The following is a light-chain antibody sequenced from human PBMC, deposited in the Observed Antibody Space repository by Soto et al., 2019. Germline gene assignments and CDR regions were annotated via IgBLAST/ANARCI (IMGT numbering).Light chain of an antibody. CDR2: DVT. CDR3: SSYTAGGTI. CDR1: SSDVGGYNY. Sequence: QSALTQPASVSGSPGQSITISCTGTSSDVGGYNYVSWYQQYPGKAPKLMIYDVTNRPSGVSNRFSGSKSGNTASLTISGLQAEDEADYYCSSYTAGGTIFGTGTKLTVL. V-gene: IGLV2-14*01. J-gene: IGLJ1*01.